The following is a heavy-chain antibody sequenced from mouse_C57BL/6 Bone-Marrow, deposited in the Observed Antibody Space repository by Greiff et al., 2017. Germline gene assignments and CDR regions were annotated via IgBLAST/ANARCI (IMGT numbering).Heavy chain of an antibody. V-gene: IGHV1-82*01. CDR1: GYAFSSSW. CDR3: ARSVTTVLGDLDD. D-gene: IGHD1-1*01. J-gene: IGHJ2*01. CDR2: IYPGDGNT. Sequence: QVQLKQSGPELVKPGASVKISCKASGYAFSSSWMNWVKQRPGKGLEWIGRIYPGDGNTNYNGKFKGKATLTADKSSSTAYMHISSLTAEDSAVYFCARSVTTVLGDLDDWGQGTTLTVS.